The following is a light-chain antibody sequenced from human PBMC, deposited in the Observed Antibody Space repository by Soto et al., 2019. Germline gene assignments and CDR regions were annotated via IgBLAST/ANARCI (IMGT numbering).Light chain of an antibody. V-gene: IGKV3-15*01. CDR2: GAS. CDR3: QQYNNWPLPPA. J-gene: IGKJ1*01. Sequence: EIVMTQSPATLSVSPGERATLSCRASQSVSSNLAWYQQKPGQAPRLLIYGASTRATGIPARFSGSGSGTEFTLTISSLQSEDFAVYYCQQYNNWPLPPAFGQGTKVEIK. CDR1: QSVSSN.